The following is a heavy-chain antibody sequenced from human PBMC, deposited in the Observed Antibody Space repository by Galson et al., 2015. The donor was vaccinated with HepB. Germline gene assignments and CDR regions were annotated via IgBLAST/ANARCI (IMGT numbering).Heavy chain of an antibody. CDR3: AKDSGYCISTSCREDFQH. J-gene: IGHJ1*01. D-gene: IGHD2-2*03. V-gene: IGHV3-30*18. CDR2: ISHDGSNI. CDR1: GFTFSSYG. Sequence: SLRLSCAASGFTFSSYGMHWVRQAPGKGPEWVAVISHDGSNIHYADSVTGRFTISRDEPKNTLYLQMNSLRVDDTAVYYCAKDSGYCISTSCREDFQHWGQGTLVTVSS.